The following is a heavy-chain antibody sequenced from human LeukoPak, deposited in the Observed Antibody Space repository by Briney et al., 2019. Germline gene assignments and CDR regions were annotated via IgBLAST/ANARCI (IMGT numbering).Heavy chain of an antibody. D-gene: IGHD3-22*01. V-gene: IGHV4-38-2*02. J-gene: IGHJ3*02. CDR3: ARLVPYSSGYYQNAFDI. CDR1: GYSISSGYY. CDR2: MYHSGRT. Sequence: SETLSLTCTVSGYSISSGYYWGWIRQPPGKGLEWIGSMYHSGRTHYNPSLKSRVTISLDTSKNQFSLKLSSVTAADTAVYYCARLVPYSSGYYQNAFDIWGQGTMVTVSS.